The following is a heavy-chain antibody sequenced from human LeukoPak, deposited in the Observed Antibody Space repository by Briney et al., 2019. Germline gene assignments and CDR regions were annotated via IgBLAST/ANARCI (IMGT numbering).Heavy chain of an antibody. Sequence: PSQTLSLTCIVSGGSISSGGYYWSWIRQPPGKGLEWIGYIYHSGSTYYNPSLKSRVTISVDRSKNQFSLKLSSVTAADTAAYYCATPYAFDIWGQGTMVTVSS. CDR1: GGSISSGGYY. CDR2: IYHSGST. V-gene: IGHV4-30-2*01. CDR3: ATPYAFDI. J-gene: IGHJ3*02.